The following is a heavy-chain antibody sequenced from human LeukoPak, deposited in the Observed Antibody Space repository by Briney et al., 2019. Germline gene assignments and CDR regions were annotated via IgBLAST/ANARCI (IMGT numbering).Heavy chain of an antibody. CDR1: GFTFSSYA. CDR2: IRYDGSNK. D-gene: IGHD5-18*01. V-gene: IGHV3-30*02. Sequence: GGSLRLSCAASGFTFSSYAMSWVRQAPGKGLEWVAFIRYDGSNKYYADSVKGRFTISRDNSKNTLYLQMNSLRIEDTAVYYCARDKDIQLWSTDHIYDALNIWGQGTMVTVSS. CDR3: ARDKDIQLWSTDHIYDALNI. J-gene: IGHJ3*02.